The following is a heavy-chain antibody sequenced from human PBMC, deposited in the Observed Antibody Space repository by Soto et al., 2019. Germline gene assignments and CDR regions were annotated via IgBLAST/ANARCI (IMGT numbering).Heavy chain of an antibody. CDR3: ARGGWGGIAARSTGMDV. D-gene: IGHD6-13*01. V-gene: IGHV1-69*13. Sequence: GASVKVSCKASGGTFSSYAISWARQAPGQGLEWMGGIIPIFGTANYAQKFQGRVTITADESTSTAYMELSSLRSEDTAVYYCARGGWGGIAARSTGMDVWGQGTTVTVSS. CDR2: IIPIFGTA. J-gene: IGHJ6*02. CDR1: GGTFSSYA.